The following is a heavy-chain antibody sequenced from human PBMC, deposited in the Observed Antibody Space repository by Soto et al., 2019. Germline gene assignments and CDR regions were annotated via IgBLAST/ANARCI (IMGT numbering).Heavy chain of an antibody. D-gene: IGHD3-3*01. V-gene: IGHV3-48*02. CDR1: GFTFRSYS. CDR2: ISSSSSTI. J-gene: IGHJ6*02. Sequence: GSLRLSCAASGFTFRSYSMNWVRQAPGKGLEWVSYISSSSSTIYYADSVKGRFTISRDNAKNSLYLQMNSLRDEDTAVYYCARANSITIFGVVIRTYYYYGMHVWGQGTTVTVSS. CDR3: ARANSITIFGVVIRTYYYYGMHV.